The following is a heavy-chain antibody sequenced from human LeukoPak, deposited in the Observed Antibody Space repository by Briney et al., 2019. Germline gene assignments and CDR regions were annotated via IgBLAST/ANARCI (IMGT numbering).Heavy chain of an antibody. V-gene: IGHV3-21*01. CDR2: ITRSGSNL. CDR3: ARNFDS. Sequence: GGSLRLSCVASGFTFTSSDFNWIRQAPGKGLEWLSTITRSGSNLYYADSVKGRFTTSRDDTKDSVYLQMESLRVEDTAIYYCARNFDSWGQGTLVTVSS. CDR1: GFTFTSSD. J-gene: IGHJ4*02.